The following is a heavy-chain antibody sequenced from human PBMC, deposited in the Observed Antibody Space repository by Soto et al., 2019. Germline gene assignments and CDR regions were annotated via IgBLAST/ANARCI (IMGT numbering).Heavy chain of an antibody. V-gene: IGHV3-33*01. CDR3: ARDQVRGVISYNWFDP. CDR1: GFTFSSYG. J-gene: IGHJ5*02. Sequence: QVQLVESGGGVVQPGRSLRLSCAASGFTFSSYGMHWVRQAPGKGLEWVAVIWYDGSNKYYADYVKGRFTISRDNSKNTMYMQMHSLRAEDTAVYYCARDQVRGVISYNWFDPWGQGTMVTVSA. D-gene: IGHD3-10*01. CDR2: IWYDGSNK.